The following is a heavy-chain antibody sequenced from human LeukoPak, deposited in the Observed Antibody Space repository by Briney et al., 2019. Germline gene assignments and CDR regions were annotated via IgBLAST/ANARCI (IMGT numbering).Heavy chain of an antibody. CDR2: ISYSSSTI. D-gene: IGHD6-19*01. CDR1: GFTFSGYS. J-gene: IGHJ4*02. V-gene: IGHV3-48*02. CDR3: ARDERAGSGWYFVY. Sequence: GGSLRLSCAASGFTFSGYSMNWVRQAPGKGLEWVSYISYSSSTIYYADSVKGRFTISRDNAKNSLYLQMNSLRDEDTAVYYCARDERAGSGWYFVYWGQGTLVTVSS.